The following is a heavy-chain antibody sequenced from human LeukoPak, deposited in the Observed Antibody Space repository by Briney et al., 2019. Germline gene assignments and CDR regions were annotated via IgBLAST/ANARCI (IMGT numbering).Heavy chain of an antibody. V-gene: IGHV3-23*01. CDR3: ARDRIAAAAFDI. D-gene: IGHD6-13*01. CDR2: ISGGGDDT. J-gene: IGHJ3*02. Sequence: PGGSLRLSCAVSGFIFSSSAMSWVRQAPGKGLEWVSAISGGGDDTSYADSARGRFTVSRDNSKNTLYLQMNSLRAEDTAVYYCARDRIAAAAFDIWGQGTMVTVSS. CDR1: GFIFSSSA.